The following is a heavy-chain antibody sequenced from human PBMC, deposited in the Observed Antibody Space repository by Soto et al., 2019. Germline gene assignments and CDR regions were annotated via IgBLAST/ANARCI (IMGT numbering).Heavy chain of an antibody. CDR2: INSDGSST. CDR3: AMGVPGHYGCDY. Sequence: EVQLVESGGGLVQPGGSLRLSCEASGLPFSGYWMHWVRQAPGKGLVWVSRINSDGSSTNYADSVKGRFTISRDNVKNTLYLQMDSLRSEDTAVYYCAMGVPGHYGCDYWGQGTLVTVSS. J-gene: IGHJ4*02. CDR1: GLPFSGYW. V-gene: IGHV3-74*01. D-gene: IGHD4-17*01.